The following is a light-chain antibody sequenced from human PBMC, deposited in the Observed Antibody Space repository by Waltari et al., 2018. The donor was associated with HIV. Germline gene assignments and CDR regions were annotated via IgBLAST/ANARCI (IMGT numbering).Light chain of an antibody. V-gene: IGKV3-20*01. Sequence: IVLTQSPATLSLSPGERDTLSCRASQAVSNNYVAWYQQRPGQAPRLVIFGASSRATCIPYRFSGSGSGTDFTLTISRRGPEDSATYYCQQYGLSPKTFGQGTKVEIK. CDR2: GAS. CDR3: QQYGLSPKT. CDR1: QAVSNNY. J-gene: IGKJ1*01.